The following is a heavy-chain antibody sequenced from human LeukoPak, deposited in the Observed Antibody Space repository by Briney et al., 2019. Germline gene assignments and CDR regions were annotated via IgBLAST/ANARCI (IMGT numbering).Heavy chain of an antibody. V-gene: IGHV3-23*01. Sequence: GGSLRLSRAASGFSFSRFAMSWVRQAPGKGLEWVSAISDSGGRINYADSVKGRSTISRDNSKNTLYLQMNSLRAEDTAVYYCAKKTWDSSAWYFFDYWGQGTLVTVSS. CDR3: AKKTWDSSAWYFFDY. D-gene: IGHD3-22*01. CDR2: ISDSGGRI. J-gene: IGHJ4*02. CDR1: GFSFSRFA.